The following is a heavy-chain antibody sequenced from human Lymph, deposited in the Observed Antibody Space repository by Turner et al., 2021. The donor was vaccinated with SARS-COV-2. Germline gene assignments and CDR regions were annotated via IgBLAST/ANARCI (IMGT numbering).Heavy chain of an antibody. CDR3: ATAPAVAGYFHDYYGMDV. CDR2: FDPEDAET. V-gene: IGHV1-24*01. J-gene: IGHJ6*02. D-gene: IGHD6-19*01. CDR1: GYTLTELS. Sequence: QVQLVQSGAEVKKPGASVKVSCKVSGYTLTELSIHWVRQAPGKGLEWMGGFDPEDAETIYAQKFQGRVTMTEDTSTDTAYMELSSLRSEDTAVYYCATAPAVAGYFHDYYGMDVWGQGTTVTVSS.